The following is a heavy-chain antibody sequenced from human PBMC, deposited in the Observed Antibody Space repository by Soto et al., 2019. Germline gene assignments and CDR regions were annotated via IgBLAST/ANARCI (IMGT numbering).Heavy chain of an antibody. V-gene: IGHV4-59*01. J-gene: IGHJ4*02. D-gene: IGHD5-18*01. CDR1: GGSISSYY. CDR2: IYYSGST. CDR3: ARTLYSYGPRFDY. Sequence: SETLSLTCTVSGGSISSYYWSWIRQPPGKGLEWIGYIYYSGSTNYNPSLKSRVTISVDTSKNQFSLKLSSVIAADTAVYYCARTLYSYGPRFDYWGQGTLVTVSS.